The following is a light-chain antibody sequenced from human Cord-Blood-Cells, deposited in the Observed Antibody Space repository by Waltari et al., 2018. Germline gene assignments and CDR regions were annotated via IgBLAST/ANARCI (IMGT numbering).Light chain of an antibody. V-gene: IGLV2-14*03. CDR1: SSDVGGYNK. CDR3: SSHTSSSTWV. J-gene: IGLJ3*02. Sequence: QSALPQPASVSGSPGQSITISCTGTSSDVGGYNKVSWYQPHPGKAPKLMIYDVSNRPCGVANRCSGHKAGHTASLTISGLQAGDEADYYCSSHTSSSTWVFGGGTKLTV. CDR2: DVS.